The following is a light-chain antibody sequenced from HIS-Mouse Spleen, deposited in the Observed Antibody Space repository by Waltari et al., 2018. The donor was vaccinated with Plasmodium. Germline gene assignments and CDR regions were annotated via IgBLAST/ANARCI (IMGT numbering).Light chain of an antibody. CDR2: EGS. V-gene: IGLV2-23*01. CDR1: SSDVGSYNL. CDR3: CSYAGSSTYV. Sequence: QSALTQPASVSGSPGQSITIPCTGPSSDVGSYNLFSWYQQHPGKAPKRMIYEGSKRPSGVSNRFSGSKSGNTASLTISGLQAEDEADYYCCSYAGSSTYVFGTGTKVTVL. J-gene: IGLJ1*01.